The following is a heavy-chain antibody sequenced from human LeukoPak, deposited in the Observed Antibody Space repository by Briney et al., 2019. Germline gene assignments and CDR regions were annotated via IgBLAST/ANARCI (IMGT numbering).Heavy chain of an antibody. J-gene: IGHJ4*02. CDR2: ISYDGSNK. V-gene: IGHV3-30*18. D-gene: IGHD3-22*01. Sequence: PGGSLRLSCAASGFTFSSYGMHWVRQAPGKGLEWVAVISYDGSNKYYADSVKGRFTISRDNSKNTLYLQMNSLRAEDTAVYYCAKVYDSSGYYEAEYWGQGTLVTVSS. CDR1: GFTFSSYG. CDR3: AKVYDSSGYYEAEY.